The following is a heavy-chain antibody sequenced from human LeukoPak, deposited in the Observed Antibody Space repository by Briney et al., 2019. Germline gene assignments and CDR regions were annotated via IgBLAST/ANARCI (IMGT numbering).Heavy chain of an antibody. D-gene: IGHD3-10*01. J-gene: IGHJ4*02. CDR3: ATLSRYGSGSYYYYFEQ. CDR1: GYTFTGYY. CDR2: INPNSGGT. V-gene: IGHV1-2*02. Sequence: ASVKVSCKTSGYTFTGYYMHWVRQAPGQGLEWMGWINPNSGGTNYAQKFQGRVTMTRDTSISTAYMELSRLRSDDTAVYYCATLSRYGSGSYYYYFEQWGQGTLVTVSS.